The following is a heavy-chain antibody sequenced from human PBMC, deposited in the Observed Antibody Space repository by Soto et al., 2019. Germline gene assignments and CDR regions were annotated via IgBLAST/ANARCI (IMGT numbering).Heavy chain of an antibody. CDR3: ARELRFLGFGMDV. CDR1: GFTVSSNY. Sequence: PGGSLRLSCAASGFTVSSNYMSWVRQAPGKGLEWVSVIYSGGSTYYADSVKGRFTISRDNSKNTLYLQMNSLRAEDTAVYYCARELRFLGFGMDVWGQGTTVTVSS. V-gene: IGHV3-53*01. D-gene: IGHD3-3*01. J-gene: IGHJ6*02. CDR2: IYSGGST.